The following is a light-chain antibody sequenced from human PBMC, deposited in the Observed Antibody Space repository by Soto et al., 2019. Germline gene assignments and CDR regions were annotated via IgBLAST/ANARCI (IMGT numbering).Light chain of an antibody. Sequence: AIQMTQSPSSLSASVGDRVTITCRASQGIRNDLGWYQQKPGKAPKLLIYGASSLQSGVPSRFSGSGSGSDFTLTISSLQPEDFATYYCLQDYTYSWTFGQGTKVESK. CDR1: QGIRND. CDR2: GAS. CDR3: LQDYTYSWT. J-gene: IGKJ1*01. V-gene: IGKV1-6*01.